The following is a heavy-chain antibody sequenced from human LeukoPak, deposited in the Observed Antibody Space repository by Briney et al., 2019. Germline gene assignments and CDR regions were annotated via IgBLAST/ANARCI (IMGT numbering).Heavy chain of an antibody. J-gene: IGHJ4*02. D-gene: IGHD1-7*01. Sequence: GGSLRLSCAASGVTFSSYGMHWVRQAPGKGLEWVAVISNDGSNKHYADSVKGRFTISRDNSKNTLYLQMNSLRADDTAVYYCAKDLTGVNYCLDQWGQGTLVTVSS. CDR2: ISNDGSNK. CDR1: GVTFSSYG. V-gene: IGHV3-30*18. CDR3: AKDLTGVNYCLDQ.